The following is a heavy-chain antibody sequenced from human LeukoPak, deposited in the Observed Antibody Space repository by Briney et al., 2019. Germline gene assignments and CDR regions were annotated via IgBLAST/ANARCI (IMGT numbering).Heavy chain of an antibody. V-gene: IGHV3-9*01. CDR1: GFTFDDYA. D-gene: IGHD5-18*01. CDR2: ISWNSGSI. Sequence: GGSLRLSCAASGFTFDDYAMHWVRQAPGKGLVWVSGISWNSGSIGYADSVKGRFTISRDNAKNSLYLQMNSLRAEDTALYYCAKDRGLLDTDDYYFDYWGQGTLVTVSS. CDR3: AKDRGLLDTDDYYFDY. J-gene: IGHJ4*02.